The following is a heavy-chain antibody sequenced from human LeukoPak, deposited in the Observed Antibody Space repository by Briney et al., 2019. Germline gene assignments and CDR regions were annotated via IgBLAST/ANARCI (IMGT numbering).Heavy chain of an antibody. V-gene: IGHV1-2*02. CDR1: GYTFTDYY. CDR2: INPHSGGT. Sequence: ASVKVSCKASGYTFTDYYMHWVRQAPGQGLEWMGWINPHSGGTNYAQKFQGRVTMTRDTSISTVYMEVSRLRSDGRAVYYCARDSSYSSSLYYFEYWGQGTLVTVSS. J-gene: IGHJ4*02. CDR3: ARDSSYSSSLYYFEY. D-gene: IGHD6-6*01.